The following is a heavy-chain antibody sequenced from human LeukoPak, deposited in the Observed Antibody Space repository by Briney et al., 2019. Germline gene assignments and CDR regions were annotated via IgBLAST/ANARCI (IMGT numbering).Heavy chain of an antibody. V-gene: IGHV3-23*01. CDR1: GFTLSSYA. J-gene: IGHJ6*02. CDR3: AKDTGGGILTAYYYYYGMDV. CDR2: ISGSGGST. D-gene: IGHD3-9*01. Sequence: GGTLRLSCAASGFTLSSYAMSWVCQAPGKGLEWVSAISGSGGSTYYADSVKGRFTISRDNSKNTLYLQMNSLRAEDTAVYYCAKDTGGGILTAYYYYYGMDVWGQGTTVTVSS.